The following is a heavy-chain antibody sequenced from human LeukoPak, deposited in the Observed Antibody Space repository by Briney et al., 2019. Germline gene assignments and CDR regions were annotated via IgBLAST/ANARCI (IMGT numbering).Heavy chain of an antibody. CDR3: ARGVLRSTSRRYYYFDY. CDR2: INPNSGGT. Sequence: ASVQDSCKASGYTFTGYHLHWVRQAPGQGLEWMGWINPNSGGTNYAQKFQGRVTMTRDTSISTAYMELSRLRSDDTAVYYRARGVLRSTSRRYYYFDYWGQGTLVTVSS. CDR1: GYTFTGYH. J-gene: IGHJ4*02. D-gene: IGHD2-2*01. V-gene: IGHV1-2*02.